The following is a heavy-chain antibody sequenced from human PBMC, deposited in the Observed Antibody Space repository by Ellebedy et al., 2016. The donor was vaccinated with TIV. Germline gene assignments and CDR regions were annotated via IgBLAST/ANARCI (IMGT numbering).Heavy chain of an antibody. CDR3: ARAGSGYDWLDFDY. Sequence: AASVKVSCKASGYTFTSYGISWVRQAPGQGLEWMGWISAYNRNTNYAQKLQGRVTMTTDTSTSTAYMELRGLRSDDTAVYYCARAGSGYDWLDFDYWGQGTLVTVSS. J-gene: IGHJ4*02. V-gene: IGHV1-18*01. CDR1: GYTFTSYG. D-gene: IGHD5-12*01. CDR2: ISAYNRNT.